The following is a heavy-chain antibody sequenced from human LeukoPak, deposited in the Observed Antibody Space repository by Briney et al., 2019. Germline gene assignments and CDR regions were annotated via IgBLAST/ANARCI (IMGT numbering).Heavy chain of an antibody. J-gene: IGHJ4*02. CDR1: GGSISSSSYY. D-gene: IGHD3-3*01. CDR3: ARHGPTVRGVVNLYYFDY. V-gene: IGHV4-39*01. Sequence: SETLSLTCTVSGGSISSSSYYWGWIRLPPGKGLEWIGSIYYSGSTYYNPSLKSRVTISVDTSKNQFSLKLSSVTAADTAVYYCARHGPTVRGVVNLYYFDYWGQGTLVTVSS. CDR2: IYYSGST.